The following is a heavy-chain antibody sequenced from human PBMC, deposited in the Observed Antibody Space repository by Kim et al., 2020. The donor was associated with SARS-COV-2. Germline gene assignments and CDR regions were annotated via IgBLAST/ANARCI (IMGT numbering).Heavy chain of an antibody. J-gene: IGHJ4*02. V-gene: IGHV4-59*01. D-gene: IGHD5-18*01. CDR3: ARSAVNTAMVVYYFDY. Sequence: SLKSRVTISVDTSKNQFSLKLSSVTAADTAVYYCARSAVNTAMVVYYFDYWGQGTLVTVSS.